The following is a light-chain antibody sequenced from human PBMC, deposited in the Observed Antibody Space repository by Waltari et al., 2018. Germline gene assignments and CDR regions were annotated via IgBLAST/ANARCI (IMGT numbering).Light chain of an antibody. CDR3: QQRSNLWT. J-gene: IGKJ1*01. V-gene: IGKV1-5*01. CDR2: DGT. Sequence: DIQMTQSPSTLSASVGDRVTITCRASQSIKSWLAWYQQKPGKAPKLLIYDGTSLESGVPSRFSGSESGTEFTLTVSSLQPDDFATYYCQQRSNLWTFGQGTKVEIK. CDR1: QSIKSW.